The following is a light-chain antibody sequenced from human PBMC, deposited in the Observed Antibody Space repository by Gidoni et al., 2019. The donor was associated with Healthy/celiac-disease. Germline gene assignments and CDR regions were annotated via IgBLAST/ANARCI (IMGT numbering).Light chain of an antibody. Sequence: EIVMTQSPATLSVSPGERATTSCRASQSVSSNLAWYQQKPGQAPRLLIYGASTRATGIPARFSGSGSGTEFTLTISSLHAEDFAVYYCQQYNNWPRTFGQGTKVEIK. V-gene: IGKV3-15*01. CDR3: QQYNNWPRT. CDR2: GAS. J-gene: IGKJ1*01. CDR1: QSVSSN.